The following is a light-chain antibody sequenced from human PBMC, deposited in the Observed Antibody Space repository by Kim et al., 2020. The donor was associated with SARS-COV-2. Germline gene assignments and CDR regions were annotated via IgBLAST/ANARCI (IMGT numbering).Light chain of an antibody. J-gene: IGKJ4*01. CDR3: QQYNNWPPVT. V-gene: IGKV3-15*01. Sequence: EIVMTQSPATLSVSPGESATLSCRASQSVSSNFVWCQHKVGQAPRLLIYGASTRATGIPARFSGSGSGTKFTLPISSLQSEDFAVYFCQQYNNWPPVTFGGGTKVDIK. CDR2: GAS. CDR1: QSVSSN.